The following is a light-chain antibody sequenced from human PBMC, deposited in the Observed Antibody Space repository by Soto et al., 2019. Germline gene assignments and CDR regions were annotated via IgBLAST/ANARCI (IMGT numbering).Light chain of an antibody. J-gene: IGLJ2*01. Sequence: QPVLTQPPSASGTPGQRVTISCSGSSSNIGSNYVYWYQQLPGTAPKLLIYRNNQRPSGVPDRFSGSKSGTSASLAISGLRSEDAADYYCAAWDDSLSGPRVFGGGTKLTVL. V-gene: IGLV1-47*01. CDR3: AAWDDSLSGPRV. CDR1: SSNIGSNY. CDR2: RNN.